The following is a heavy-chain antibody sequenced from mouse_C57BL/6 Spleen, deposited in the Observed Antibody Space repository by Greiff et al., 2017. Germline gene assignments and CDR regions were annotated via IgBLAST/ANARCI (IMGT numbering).Heavy chain of an antibody. Sequence: QVQLQQPGAELVKPGASVKLSCKASGYTFTSYWMHWVKQRPGRGLEWIGRIAPNSGGTKYNEKFKSKATLTVDKPSSTAYMQLSSLTSEDSAVYYCAREGDYYGTGFAYWGQGTLVTVSA. V-gene: IGHV1-72*01. D-gene: IGHD1-1*01. CDR2: IAPNSGGT. CDR1: GYTFTSYW. J-gene: IGHJ3*01. CDR3: AREGDYYGTGFAY.